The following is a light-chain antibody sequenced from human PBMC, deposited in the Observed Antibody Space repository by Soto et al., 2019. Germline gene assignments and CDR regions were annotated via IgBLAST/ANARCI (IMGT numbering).Light chain of an antibody. CDR3: CSYAGSSTFV. V-gene: IGLV2-23*03. CDR1: SSDVGSYNL. CDR2: EGS. Sequence: QSALAQPASVSGSPGQSITISCTGTSSDVGSYNLVSWYQQHPGKAPKLMIYEGSKRPSGVSNRFSGSKSGNTASLTISGLQAEDEADYYCCSYAGSSTFVYGPGTQVTLL. J-gene: IGLJ1*01.